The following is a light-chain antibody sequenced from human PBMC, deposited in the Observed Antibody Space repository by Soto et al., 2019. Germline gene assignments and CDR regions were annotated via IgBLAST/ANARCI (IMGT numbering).Light chain of an antibody. CDR2: ASS. CDR1: QAVHSRY. Sequence: LVLTQSPGTLSLSPGERATLSCSASQAVHSRYLSWYQQKVGQAPRLLIYASSKRATGIPDRFSGSGSGTELTLTISSLQSEDFAVYFCHQYNNWPRTFGQGTKVDIK. CDR3: HQYNNWPRT. J-gene: IGKJ1*01. V-gene: IGKV3D-15*01.